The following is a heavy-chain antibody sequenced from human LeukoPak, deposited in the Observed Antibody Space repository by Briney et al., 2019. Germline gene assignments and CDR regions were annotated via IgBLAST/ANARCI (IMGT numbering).Heavy chain of an antibody. CDR2: ISGSGGST. J-gene: IGHJ5*02. D-gene: IGHD1/OR15-1a*01. Sequence: PGGSLRLSCAASGFTFSSYGMSWVRQAPGKGLEWVSAISGSGGSTYYADSVKGRFTISRDNSKNTLYLQMNSLRAEDTAVYYCARYGAEQNWFDPWGQGTLVTVSS. CDR1: GFTFSSYG. V-gene: IGHV3-23*01. CDR3: ARYGAEQNWFDP.